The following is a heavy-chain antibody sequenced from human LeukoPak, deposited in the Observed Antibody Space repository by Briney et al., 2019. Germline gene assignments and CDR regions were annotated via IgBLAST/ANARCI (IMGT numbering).Heavy chain of an antibody. CDR2: ISPDGSAT. D-gene: IGHD2-2*01. Sequence: GGSLRLSCAASGFTLSSYNMNWVRQAPGKGLEWVANISPDGSATYYVDSVKGRFTISRDNAKNSLYLQMNSLRAEDTAVYYCTRIIVEVPGVSDYCDYWGQGTLVTVSS. CDR1: GFTLSSYN. V-gene: IGHV3-7*05. J-gene: IGHJ4*02. CDR3: TRIIVEVPGVSDYCDY.